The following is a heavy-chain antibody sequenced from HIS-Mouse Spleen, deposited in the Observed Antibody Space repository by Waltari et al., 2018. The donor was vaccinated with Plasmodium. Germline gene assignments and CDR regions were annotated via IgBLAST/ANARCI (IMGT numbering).Heavy chain of an antibody. J-gene: IGHJ4*02. Sequence: QVQLVESGGGVVQPGRSLRLSCAASGFTFSSYGMHWVRQAPGKGREWGEVISDEGSNKYYADSVKGRFTISRDNSKNTLYLQMNSLRAEDTAVYYCAKAQGVINFDYWGQGTLVTVSS. CDR3: AKAQGVINFDY. D-gene: IGHD3-16*01. CDR1: GFTFSSYG. V-gene: IGHV3-30*18. CDR2: ISDEGSNK.